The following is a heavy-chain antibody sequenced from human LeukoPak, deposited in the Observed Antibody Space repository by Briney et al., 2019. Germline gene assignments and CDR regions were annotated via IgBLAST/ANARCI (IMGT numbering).Heavy chain of an antibody. CDR1: GFTFSSYA. CDR3: AKAPVTSCRGAYCYPFDS. Sequence: GGSLRLSCAASGFTFSSYAMSWVRQAPGKGLEWVSAISGSGGSTYYADSVKGRFTISRDKSKNTLYLQMNSLRAEDAAVYFCAKAPVTSCRGAYCYPFDSWGQGTLVTVSS. J-gene: IGHJ4*02. D-gene: IGHD2-21*01. CDR2: ISGSGGST. V-gene: IGHV3-23*01.